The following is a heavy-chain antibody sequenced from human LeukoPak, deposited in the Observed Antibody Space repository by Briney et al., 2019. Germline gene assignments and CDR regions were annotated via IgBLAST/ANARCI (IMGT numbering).Heavy chain of an antibody. Sequence: SETLSLTCAVYGGSFSGYYWSWIRQPRGKGLEWIGEINHSGSTNYNPSLKSRVTISVDTSKNQFSLKLSSVTAADTAVYYCARVYYDILTGYYRHYFDYWGQGTLVTVSS. D-gene: IGHD3-9*01. CDR3: ARVYYDILTGYYRHYFDY. J-gene: IGHJ4*02. CDR2: INHSGST. V-gene: IGHV4-34*01. CDR1: GGSFSGYY.